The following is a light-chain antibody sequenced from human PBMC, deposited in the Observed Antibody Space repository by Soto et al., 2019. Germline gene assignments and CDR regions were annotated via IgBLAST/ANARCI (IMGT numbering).Light chain of an antibody. J-gene: IGLJ3*02. CDR3: HSYDSSLSGWV. V-gene: IGLV1-40*01. Sequence: QSVLTQPPSVSGAPGQRVTISCTGSSSNIGAGYDGHWYQQLPGTAPKLLIYGNSNRPSRVPDRFSGSKSGTSASLAITGLRAEDEADYYCHSYDSSLSGWVFGGGTKLTVL. CDR1: SSNIGAGYD. CDR2: GNS.